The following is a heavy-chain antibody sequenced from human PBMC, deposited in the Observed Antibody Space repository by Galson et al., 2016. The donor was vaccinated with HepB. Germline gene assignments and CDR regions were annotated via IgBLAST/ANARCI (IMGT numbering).Heavy chain of an antibody. CDR1: GFSVTSNY. Sequence: SLRLSCAAPGFSVTSNYVNWVRRAPGKVLEWVSVIYTTGLTYYADSVRGRFTISRDISQNTVSLHINSLRAEDTAIYYCARGVDRAFDHWGQGTLVTVSS. J-gene: IGHJ5*02. D-gene: IGHD3-22*01. CDR2: IYTTGLT. V-gene: IGHV3-53*01. CDR3: ARGVDRAFDH.